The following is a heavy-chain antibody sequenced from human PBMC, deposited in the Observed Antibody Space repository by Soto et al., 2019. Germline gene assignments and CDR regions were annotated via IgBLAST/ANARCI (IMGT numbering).Heavy chain of an antibody. CDR2: INAGNGNT. Sequence: QVQLVQSGAEVKKPGASVKVSCKASGYTFTSYAMHWVRQAPGQRLEWMGWINAGNGNTKYSQKFQGRVTITRDTSASTDYMELSSLRSEDTAVYYCARGMLDYDILTGYFAFDIWGQGTMVTVSS. V-gene: IGHV1-3*01. CDR1: GYTFTSYA. J-gene: IGHJ3*02. D-gene: IGHD3-9*01. CDR3: ARGMLDYDILTGYFAFDI.